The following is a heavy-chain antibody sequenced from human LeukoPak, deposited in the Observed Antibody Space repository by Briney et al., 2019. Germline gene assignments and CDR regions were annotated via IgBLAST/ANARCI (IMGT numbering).Heavy chain of an antibody. J-gene: IGHJ3*02. CDR1: GYSISSGYY. CDR2: IYYSGST. D-gene: IGHD7-27*01. V-gene: IGHV4-61*01. CDR3: ARTQTGFDAFDI. Sequence: PSETLSLTCTVSGYSISSGYYWGWIRPTPGKGLEWIGYIYYSGSTNYNPSLKSRVTISVDTSKNQFSLKLSSVTAADTAVYYCARTQTGFDAFDIWGQGTMVTVSS.